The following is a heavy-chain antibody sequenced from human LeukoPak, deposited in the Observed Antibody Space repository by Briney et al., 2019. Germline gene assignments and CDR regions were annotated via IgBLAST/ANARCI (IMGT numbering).Heavy chain of an antibody. CDR2: IKQDGSEK. Sequence: PGGSLRLSCAASGFTFSSYWMSWVRQAPGKGLEGVANIKQDGSEKYYVDSVKGRFTISRDNAKNSLYLQMNSLRAEDTAVYYCARAPFTYYYGSGSPDFDYWGQGTLVTVSS. J-gene: IGHJ4*02. V-gene: IGHV3-7*01. CDR3: ARAPFTYYYGSGSPDFDY. CDR1: GFTFSSYW. D-gene: IGHD3-10*01.